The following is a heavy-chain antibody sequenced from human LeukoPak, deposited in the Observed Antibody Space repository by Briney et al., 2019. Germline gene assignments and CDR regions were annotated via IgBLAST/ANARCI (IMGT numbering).Heavy chain of an antibody. CDR3: AKKFSSGSQLFDY. J-gene: IGHJ4*02. CDR2: ISGSGGST. Sequence: PGGSWRLSLPASGFTFGTYARGWFRQAEGRGLEWVSAISGSGGSTYYADSVKGRFTISRDNSKNTLYLQMNSLRAEDTAVYYCAKKFSSGSQLFDYWGQGTLVTVSS. D-gene: IGHD6-19*01. V-gene: IGHV3-23*01. CDR1: GFTFGTYA.